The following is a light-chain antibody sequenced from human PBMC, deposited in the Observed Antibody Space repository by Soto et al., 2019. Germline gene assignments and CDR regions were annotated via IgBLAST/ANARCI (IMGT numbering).Light chain of an antibody. J-gene: IGLJ2*01. CDR2: DVS. Sequence: QSALTQPASVSGSPGQSITISCTGTSSDVGGYNYVSWYQQHPGKAPKLMIYDVSNRPSGVSNLFSGSKSGNTASLTISGLQAEDEADYYCSSYTSSSTLAIAGGTKLTVL. V-gene: IGLV2-14*01. CDR3: SSYTSSSTLA. CDR1: SSDVGGYNY.